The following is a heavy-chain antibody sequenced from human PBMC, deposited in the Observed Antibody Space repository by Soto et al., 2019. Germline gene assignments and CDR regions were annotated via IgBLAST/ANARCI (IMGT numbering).Heavy chain of an antibody. D-gene: IGHD6-19*01. J-gene: IGHJ3*02. Sequence: GGSLRLSCTASGFTFGDYAMSWVRQAPGKGLEWVGFIRSKAYGGTTEYAASVKGRFTISRDDSKSIAYLQMNSLKTEDTAVYYCTRDSWNPVAGTYDAFDIWGQGTMVTVSS. CDR2: IRSKAYGGTT. CDR3: TRDSWNPVAGTYDAFDI. V-gene: IGHV3-49*04. CDR1: GFTFGDYA.